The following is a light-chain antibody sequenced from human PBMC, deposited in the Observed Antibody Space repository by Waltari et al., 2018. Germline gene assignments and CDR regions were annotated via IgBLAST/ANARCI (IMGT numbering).Light chain of an antibody. Sequence: EIVLTQSSGTLSLSPGERATLSCSASQSFISSYLAWYQQKPGQAPSLLIYGASNRATVIPDRFSGRGSGTDFTLTISRLDPEDFAVYYCQQYGSSPRPFGQGTKVEIK. CDR2: GAS. V-gene: IGKV3-20*01. J-gene: IGKJ1*01. CDR3: QQYGSSPRP. CDR1: QSFISSY.